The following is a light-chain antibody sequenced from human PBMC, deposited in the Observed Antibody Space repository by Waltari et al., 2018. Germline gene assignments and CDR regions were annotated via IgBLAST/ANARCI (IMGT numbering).Light chain of an antibody. Sequence: QSVLTQPPSVSGAPGQRVPISCTGSGSNIGAGYDVHWYQQLPRAAPKLFSYGAGSRPLVVPVRFFGAPSGTTASLAITGLQAEDGAVYYCQSYDTSLSVVFGGGTNLTVL. J-gene: IGLJ3*02. V-gene: IGLV1-40*01. CDR2: GAG. CDR3: QSYDTSLSVV. CDR1: GSNIGAGYD.